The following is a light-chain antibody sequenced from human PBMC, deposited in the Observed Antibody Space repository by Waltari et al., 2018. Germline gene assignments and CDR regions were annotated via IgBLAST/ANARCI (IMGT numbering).Light chain of an antibody. CDR1: QTVSNY. V-gene: IGKV3-11*01. CDR2: DAS. CDR3: QQRGKWVT. J-gene: IGKJ4*01. Sequence: EIVLTQSPATLSLSPGERATLSCKASQTVSNYLAWYQQKPGQAPRLLIYDASNRATGIPARFSGSGSGTDFTLTISSVAPEDFAVYYCQQRGKWVTFGGGNKVTIK.